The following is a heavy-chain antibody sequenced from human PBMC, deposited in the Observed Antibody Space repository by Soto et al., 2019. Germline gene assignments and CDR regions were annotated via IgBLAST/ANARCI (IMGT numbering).Heavy chain of an antibody. V-gene: IGHV4-34*01. Sequence: SETLSLTCAVYGGSFSGYYWSWIRQPPGKGLEWIGEINHSGSTNYNPSLKSRVTISVDTSKNQFSLKLSSVTAADTAVYYCASGARRQWLRRYYFDYWGQGTLVTVSS. D-gene: IGHD6-19*01. CDR2: INHSGST. CDR3: ASGARRQWLRRYYFDY. J-gene: IGHJ4*02. CDR1: GGSFSGYY.